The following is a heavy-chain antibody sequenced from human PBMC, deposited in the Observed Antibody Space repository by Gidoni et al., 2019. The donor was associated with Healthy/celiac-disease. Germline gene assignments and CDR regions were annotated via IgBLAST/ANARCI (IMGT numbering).Heavy chain of an antibody. V-gene: IGHV4-39*01. CDR2: IYYSGST. D-gene: IGHD4-17*01. J-gene: IGHJ4*02. CDR3: ARHDYGGNRGRDHFDY. Sequence: QLQLQESGPGLVKPSETLSLTCTVSGGSISSSSYYWGWIRQPPGKGLEWIGSIYYSGSTYYNPSLKSRVTISVDTSKNQFSLKLSSVTAADTAVYYCARHDYGGNRGRDHFDYWGQGTLVTVSS. CDR1: GGSISSSSYY.